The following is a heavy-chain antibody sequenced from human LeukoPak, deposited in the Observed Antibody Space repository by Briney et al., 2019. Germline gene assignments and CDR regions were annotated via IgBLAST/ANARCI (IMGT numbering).Heavy chain of an antibody. CDR1: GGSISSYY. V-gene: IGHV4-59*04. D-gene: IGHD6-13*01. J-gene: IGHJ4*02. CDR2: IYYSGSA. CDR3: AVQQLFQRFDY. Sequence: SETLSLTCTVSGGSISSYYWSWIRQPPGKGLEWIGYIYYSGSAYYNPSLKSRVTISVDTSKNQFSLKLSSVTAADTAVYNCAVQQLFQRFDYWGQGTLVTVSS.